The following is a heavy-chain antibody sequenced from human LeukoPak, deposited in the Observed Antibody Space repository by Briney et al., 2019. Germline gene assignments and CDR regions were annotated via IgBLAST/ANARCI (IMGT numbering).Heavy chain of an antibody. D-gene: IGHD3-22*01. CDR1: GFTFSNAW. Sequence: PGGSLRLSCAASGFTFSNAWMSWVRQAQGKGLEWVGRIKSKTDGGTTNYAAPVKGRFTISRDDSKNTLYLQMNSLKTEDTAVYYCTTKTYYCDSSGYDFVYGGQGTGVTVS. J-gene: IGHJ4*02. V-gene: IGHV3-15*01. CDR2: IKSKTDGGTT. CDR3: TTKTYYCDSSGYDFVY.